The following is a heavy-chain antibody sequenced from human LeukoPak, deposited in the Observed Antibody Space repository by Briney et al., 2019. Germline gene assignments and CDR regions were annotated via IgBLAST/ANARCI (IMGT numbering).Heavy chain of an antibody. D-gene: IGHD3-22*01. V-gene: IGHV1-69*06. J-gene: IGHJ4*02. CDR3: ARSQRTLYYYDSSGYKPRYYFDY. CDR1: GGTFSSYA. CDR2: IIPIFGTA. Sequence: GASVKVSCKASGGTFSSYAISWVRQAPGQGLEWMGGIIPIFGTANYAQRFQGRVTITADKSTSTAYMELSSLRSEDTAVYYCARSQRTLYYYDSSGYKPRYYFDYWGQGTLVTVSS.